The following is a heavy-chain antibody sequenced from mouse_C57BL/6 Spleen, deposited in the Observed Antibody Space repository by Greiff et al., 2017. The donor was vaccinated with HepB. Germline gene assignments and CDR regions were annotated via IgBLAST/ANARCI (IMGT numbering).Heavy chain of an antibody. Sequence: QVHVKQSGPGLVAPSPSLSITCTVSGFSLTSYGVDWVRQPPGKGLEWLGVIWGGGSTNYNSALMSRLSISKDNSESQDFLKMNSLQTDDTALYYCAKHDGYDAMDYWGQGTSVTVSS. J-gene: IGHJ4*01. V-gene: IGHV2-9*01. CDR1: GFSLTSYG. CDR2: IWGGGST. CDR3: AKHDGYDAMDY.